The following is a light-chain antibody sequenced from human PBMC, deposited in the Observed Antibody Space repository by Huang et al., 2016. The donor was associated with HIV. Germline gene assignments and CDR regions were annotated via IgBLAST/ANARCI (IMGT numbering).Light chain of an antibody. CDR2: DTS. CDR3: HQFNNLPPV. J-gene: IGKJ3*01. CDR1: QRVGSN. Sequence: EIVMTQSSATLSVSPGEKATLACSASQRVGSNLAWDQQRPGQAPSPLIYDTSTRATGIPARFRGSGSGTEFTLTISSLQSEDFAVYYCHQFNNLPPVFGPGTRVDIK. V-gene: IGKV3-15*01.